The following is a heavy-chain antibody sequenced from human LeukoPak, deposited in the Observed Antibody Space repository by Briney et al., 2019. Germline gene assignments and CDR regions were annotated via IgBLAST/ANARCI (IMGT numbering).Heavy chain of an antibody. CDR1: GGSISSSSYY. J-gene: IGHJ4*02. D-gene: IGHD6-19*01. CDR3: ARDPSGGSGWRDNFDL. CDR2: IYYSGST. Sequence: SEALSLTCTVSGGSISSSSYYWGWIRQPPGKGLEWIGSIYYSGSTYYNPSLKSRVTISVDTSKNQFSLRLSSLTAADTAVYYCARDPSGGSGWRDNFDLWGLGNLVAVSS. V-gene: IGHV4-39*07.